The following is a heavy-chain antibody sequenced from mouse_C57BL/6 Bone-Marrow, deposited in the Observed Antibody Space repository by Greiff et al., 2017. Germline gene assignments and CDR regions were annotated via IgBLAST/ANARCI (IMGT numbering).Heavy chain of an antibody. CDR3: ARRPTGTPLYYAMDY. V-gene: IGHV1-18*01. D-gene: IGHD4-1*02. J-gene: IGHJ4*01. CDR2: INPNSGGT. CDR1: GYTFTDYN. Sequence: EVQLQESGPELVKPGASVKIPCKASGYTFTDYNMDWVKQSHGKSLEWIGDINPNSGGTIYNQKFKGKATLTVDKSSSTAYMELRSLTSEDTAVYYCARRPTGTPLYYAMDYWGQGTSVTVSS.